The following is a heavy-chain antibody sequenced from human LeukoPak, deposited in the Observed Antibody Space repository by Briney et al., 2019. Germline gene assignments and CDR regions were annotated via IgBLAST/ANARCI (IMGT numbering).Heavy chain of an antibody. CDR3: AKDWGYCSSTSCYLFDY. Sequence: PGGSLRLSCAASGFTLSSYGMSWVRQAPGKGLEWVSAISGSGGSTYYAGSVKGRFTISRDNSKNALYLQMNSLRAEDTAVYYCAKDWGYCSSTSCYLFDYWGQGTLVTVSS. J-gene: IGHJ4*02. V-gene: IGHV3-23*01. D-gene: IGHD2-2*01. CDR1: GFTLSSYG. CDR2: ISGSGGST.